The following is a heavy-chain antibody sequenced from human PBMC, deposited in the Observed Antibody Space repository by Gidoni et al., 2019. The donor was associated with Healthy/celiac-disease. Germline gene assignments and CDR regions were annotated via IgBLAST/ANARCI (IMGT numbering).Heavy chain of an antibody. V-gene: IGHV3-23*01. Sequence: EVQLLESGGGLVQPGGSLRLSCAASGFTFSSHAMRWVRQAPGKGLEWVSAISGSGGSTYYADSVKGRFTISRDNSKNTLYLQMNSLRAEDTAVYYCAKDLRTHCSSTSCSPYYFDYWGQGTLVTVSS. CDR2: ISGSGGST. J-gene: IGHJ4*02. CDR3: AKDLRTHCSSTSCSPYYFDY. CDR1: GFTFSSHA. D-gene: IGHD2-2*01.